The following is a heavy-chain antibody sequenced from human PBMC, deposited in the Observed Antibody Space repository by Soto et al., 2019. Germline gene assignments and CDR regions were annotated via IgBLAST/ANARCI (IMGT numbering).Heavy chain of an antibody. CDR1: GFTFTSSA. J-gene: IGHJ3*02. CDR3: AADYGFEDAFDI. D-gene: IGHD3-10*01. V-gene: IGHV1-58*02. CDR2: IVVGSGNT. Sequence: SVKVSCKASGFTFTSSAIQWVRQARGQRLEWIGWIVVGSGNTNYAQKFQERVTITRDMSTSTAYMELSSLRSEDTAVYYCAADYGFEDAFDIWGQGTMVTVSS.